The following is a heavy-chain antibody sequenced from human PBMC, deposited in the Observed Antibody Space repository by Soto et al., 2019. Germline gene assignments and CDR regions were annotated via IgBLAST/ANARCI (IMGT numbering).Heavy chain of an antibody. CDR1: NYSFTTYG. CDR3: ARDSYFDNSGYYYDS. D-gene: IGHD3-22*01. Sequence: ASVKVSCKXSNYSFTTYGVSWVRQAPGQGLEWMGWISPYSENTNYARKFQDRVTLTTDTSTNTAYMELKSLRYDDTAVYFCARDSYFDNSGYYYDSWGQGTLVTVPQ. CDR2: ISPYSENT. J-gene: IGHJ5*01. V-gene: IGHV1-18*04.